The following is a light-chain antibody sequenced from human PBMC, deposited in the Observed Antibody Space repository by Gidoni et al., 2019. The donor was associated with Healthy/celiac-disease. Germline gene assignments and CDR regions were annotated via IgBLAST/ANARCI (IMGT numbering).Light chain of an antibody. Sequence: DIQLTQSPSFLSASVGDRVTITCWASQGISSYLAWYQQKPGKAPKLLIYAASTLQSGVPSRFSGSGSGTEFTLTISSLQPEDFATYYCQQLNSYPRRFTFGPGTKVDIK. V-gene: IGKV1-9*01. CDR3: QQLNSYPRRFT. J-gene: IGKJ3*01. CDR1: QGISSY. CDR2: AAS.